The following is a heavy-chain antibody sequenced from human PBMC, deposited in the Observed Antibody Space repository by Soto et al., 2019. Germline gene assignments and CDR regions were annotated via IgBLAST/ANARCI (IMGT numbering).Heavy chain of an antibody. CDR2: MNPNSGNT. CDR1: GYTFTSYD. CDR3: ARGLYCSGGSCYYMGNYYYGMDV. V-gene: IGHV1-8*01. J-gene: IGHJ6*02. D-gene: IGHD2-15*01. Sequence: ASVKVSCKASGYTFTSYDINWVRPATGQGLEWMGWMNPNSGNTGYAQKFQGRVTMTRNTSISTAYMELSSLRSEDTAVYYCARGLYCSGGSCYYMGNYYYGMDVWGQGTTVTVSS.